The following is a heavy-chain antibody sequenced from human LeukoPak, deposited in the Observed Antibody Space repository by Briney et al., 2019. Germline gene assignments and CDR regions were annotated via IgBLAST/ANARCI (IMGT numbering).Heavy chain of an antibody. CDR3: ARDQGYYDSSGYYDY. CDR2: IYYSAST. V-gene: IGHV4-59*01. D-gene: IGHD3-22*01. J-gene: IGHJ4*02. CDR1: GGSISSDD. Sequence: SETLSLTCTVSGGSISSDDWSWIRQPPGKGLEWIGYIYYSASTNYNPSLKSRVTISVDTSKNQFSLKLSSVTAADTAVYYCARDQGYYDSSGYYDYWGQGTLVTVSS.